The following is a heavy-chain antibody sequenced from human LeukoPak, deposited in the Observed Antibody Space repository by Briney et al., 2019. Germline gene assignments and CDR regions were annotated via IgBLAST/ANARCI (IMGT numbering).Heavy chain of an antibody. D-gene: IGHD1-26*01. Sequence: SGGSLRLSCAASGFTFSSYWMSWVRQAPGKGLEWVANIKQDRSEKYYVDSVKGRFTISRDNAKNSLYLQMNSLRAEDTAVYYCARVLGGSYSAFDIWGQGTMVTVSS. CDR2: IKQDRSEK. J-gene: IGHJ3*02. CDR3: ARVLGGSYSAFDI. CDR1: GFTFSSYW. V-gene: IGHV3-7*01.